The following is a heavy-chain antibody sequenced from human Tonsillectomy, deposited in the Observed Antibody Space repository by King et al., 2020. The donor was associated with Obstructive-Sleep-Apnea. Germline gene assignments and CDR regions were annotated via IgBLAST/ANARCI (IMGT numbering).Heavy chain of an antibody. CDR1: GFTFSSYA. D-gene: IGHD3-9*01. Sequence: VQLVESGGGVVQPGRSLRLSCAASGFTFSSYAMHWVRQAPGKGREWVAGISYDVSNKYYADSVKGRFTISRDNSKNTLYLQMNSLRTEDTAVYYCASGQRYYDILTGPSTGQFWGQGTLVTVSS. J-gene: IGHJ4*02. V-gene: IGHV3-30-3*01. CDR2: ISYDVSNK. CDR3: ASGQRYYDILTGPSTGQF.